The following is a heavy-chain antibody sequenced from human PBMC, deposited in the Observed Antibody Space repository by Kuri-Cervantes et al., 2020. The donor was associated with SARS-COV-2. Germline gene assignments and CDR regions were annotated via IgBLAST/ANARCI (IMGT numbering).Heavy chain of an antibody. CDR1: GFTFSSYS. CDR3: ARDSYDILTGYFDAFDI. D-gene: IGHD3-9*01. J-gene: IGHJ3*02. Sequence: GESLKISCAASGFTFSSYSMNWVRQAPGKGLEWVSYISSSSRTMYYADSVKARFTISRDNAKNSLYLQMNSLRDEDTAVYYCARDSYDILTGYFDAFDIWGQGTMVTVSS. CDR2: ISSSSRTM. V-gene: IGHV3-48*02.